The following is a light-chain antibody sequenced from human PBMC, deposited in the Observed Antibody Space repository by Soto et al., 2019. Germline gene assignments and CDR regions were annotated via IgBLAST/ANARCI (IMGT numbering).Light chain of an antibody. J-gene: IGKJ1*01. CDR1: QSISSY. Sequence: DIQMTQSPSSLSASVGDRVTITFRASQSISSYLNWYQQKPGKAPKLLIYAASTLQSGVPSRFSGSGSGTDFTLTISSLQPEDVATYYCQKYNSAPWTFGQGTKVDTK. V-gene: IGKV1-27*01. CDR2: AAS. CDR3: QKYNSAPWT.